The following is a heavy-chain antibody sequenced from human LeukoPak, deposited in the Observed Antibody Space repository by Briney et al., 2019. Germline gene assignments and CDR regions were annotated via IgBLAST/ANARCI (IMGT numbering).Heavy chain of an antibody. CDR3: ARVGDGLNGAFDI. D-gene: IGHD5-24*01. CDR2: INPNTGGT. V-gene: IGHV1-2*06. CDR1: GYTFTGYC. Sequence: ASVKVSCKASGYTFTGYCMNWVRQAPGQGLEWLGRINPNTGGTNYAQNFQGRATMTRDTSISTAYMELSRLRSDDTAVYYCARVGDGLNGAFDIWGQGTMVTVSS. J-gene: IGHJ3*02.